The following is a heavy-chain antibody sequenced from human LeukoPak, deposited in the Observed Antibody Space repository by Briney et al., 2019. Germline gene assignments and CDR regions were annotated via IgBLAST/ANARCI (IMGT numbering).Heavy chain of an antibody. Sequence: GGSLRLSCVVSGFTFSSYSMNWVRQAPGKGLEWVAFIRYDGSNQYYADSVKGRFIISRDGVKNSVYLQINSLTAEDTALYYCATDRGTYWGQGTLVIVSS. CDR2: IRYDGSNQ. V-gene: IGHV3-30*02. CDR3: ATDRGTY. D-gene: IGHD3-10*01. J-gene: IGHJ4*02. CDR1: GFTFSSYS.